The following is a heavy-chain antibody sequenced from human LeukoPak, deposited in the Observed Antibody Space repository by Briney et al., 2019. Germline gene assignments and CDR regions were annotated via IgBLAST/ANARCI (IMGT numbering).Heavy chain of an antibody. CDR2: ISTNTGNP. Sequence: GASVKVSCKASGYTFTRYAMNWVRQAPGQGLEWMGWISTNTGNPTYAQGFVGRFVFSVDTSVNTAYLQISSLKAEDTAVYYCVRVGVLTTVFDYWGQGTLVAVSS. D-gene: IGHD4/OR15-4a*01. CDR1: GYTFTRYA. CDR3: VRVGVLTTVFDY. V-gene: IGHV7-4-1*02. J-gene: IGHJ4*02.